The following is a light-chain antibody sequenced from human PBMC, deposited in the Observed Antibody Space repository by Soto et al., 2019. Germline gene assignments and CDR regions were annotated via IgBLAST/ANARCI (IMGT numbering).Light chain of an antibody. Sequence: EIVLTQSPGTLSLSPGERATLSCRASQSFHTNYLAWYQQRPGQAPRLLIYGASNRASGIPERFSGSGSGTDFTLTINRLEPEDSAVYFCQPYGSSPGFTFGGGTKIEIK. J-gene: IGKJ4*01. V-gene: IGKV3-20*01. CDR2: GAS. CDR1: QSFHTNY. CDR3: QPYGSSPGFT.